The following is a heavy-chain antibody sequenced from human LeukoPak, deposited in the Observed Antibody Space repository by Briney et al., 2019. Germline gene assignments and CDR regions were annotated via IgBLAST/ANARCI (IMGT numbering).Heavy chain of an antibody. V-gene: IGHV4-59*01. CDR2: IYYSGST. D-gene: IGHD3-10*01. CDR3: ARVGPNYYGLEGAFDI. CDR1: GGSISSYY. J-gene: IGHJ3*02. Sequence: PSETLSLTCTVSGGSISSYYWSWIRQPPGKGLEWIGYIYYSGSTNYNPSLKSRVTISVDTSKGQFSLKLSSVTAADTAVYYCARVGPNYYGLEGAFDIWGQGTMVTVSS.